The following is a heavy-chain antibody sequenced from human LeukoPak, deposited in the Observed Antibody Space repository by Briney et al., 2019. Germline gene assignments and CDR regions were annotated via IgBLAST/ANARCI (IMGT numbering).Heavy chain of an antibody. CDR3: ARAASSGYYGGAFDI. D-gene: IGHD3-22*01. V-gene: IGHV3-21*01. CDR1: GFTFSSYE. J-gene: IGHJ3*02. CDR2: ISSSNVYI. Sequence: GGSLRLSCAASGFTFSSYEMNWVRQAPRKGLEWVSSISSSNVYIYHADSLQGRFTVSRDNAESSLYLQMNSLRADDTAVYYCARAASSGYYGGAFDIWGQGTMVTVSS.